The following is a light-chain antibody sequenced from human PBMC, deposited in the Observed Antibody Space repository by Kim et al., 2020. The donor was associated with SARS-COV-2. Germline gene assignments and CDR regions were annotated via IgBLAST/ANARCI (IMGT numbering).Light chain of an antibody. Sequence: ASVKLTCTLSSGHSSYAIAWHQLQPEKGPRFLMKLNSDGSHTKGDGIPDRFVGSSSGAERYLTISSLQSEDEADYYCQTWVTGIVLFGGGTQLTVL. V-gene: IGLV4-69*01. CDR1: SGHSSYA. CDR2: LNSDGSH. J-gene: IGLJ2*01. CDR3: QTWVTGIVL.